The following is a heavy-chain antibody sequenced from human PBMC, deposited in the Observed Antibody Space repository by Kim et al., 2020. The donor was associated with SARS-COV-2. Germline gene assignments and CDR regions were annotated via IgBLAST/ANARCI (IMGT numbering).Heavy chain of an antibody. D-gene: IGHD5-12*01. Sequence: GGSLRLSCAASGFTFSSYAMHWVRQAPGKGLEWVAVIWYDGSNKYYADSVKGRFTISRDNSKNTLYLQMNSLRAEDTAVYYCAKELGGYSGYDWAWLWPRDPYFDYWGQGTLVTVSS. CDR2: IWYDGSNK. J-gene: IGHJ4*02. V-gene: IGHV3-33*06. CDR1: GFTFSSYA. CDR3: AKELGGYSGYDWAWLWPRDPYFDY.